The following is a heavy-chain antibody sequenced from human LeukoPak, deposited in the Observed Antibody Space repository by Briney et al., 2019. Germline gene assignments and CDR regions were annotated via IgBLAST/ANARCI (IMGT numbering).Heavy chain of an antibody. CDR1: GFTFSDYY. Sequence: GGSMRLSCAASGFTFSDYYMSWIRQAPGKGLEWVSHISSSGRNTYYADCSKGRFTLSRDNAKNSLYLQMNSLRAEDTAVYYCARDSTSGGFDFWGPGTLVTVSS. V-gene: IGHV3-11*04. J-gene: IGHJ4*02. CDR3: ARDSTSGGFDF. D-gene: IGHD3-10*01. CDR2: ISSSGRNT.